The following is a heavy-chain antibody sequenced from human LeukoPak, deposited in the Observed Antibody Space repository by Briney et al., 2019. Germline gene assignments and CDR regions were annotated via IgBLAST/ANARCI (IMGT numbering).Heavy chain of an antibody. V-gene: IGHV5-51*01. CDR1: GYSFTSYW. J-gene: IGHJ5*02. D-gene: IGHD3-16*01. CDR2: IYPGDSDT. Sequence: HGESLKISCKGSGYSFTSYWIGWVRQMPGKGLEWMGIIYPGDSDTRYSPSFQGQVTISADKSISTAYLQCSSLKASDTAMYYCARLERGGGNWFDPWGQGTLVTVSS. CDR3: ARLERGGGNWFDP.